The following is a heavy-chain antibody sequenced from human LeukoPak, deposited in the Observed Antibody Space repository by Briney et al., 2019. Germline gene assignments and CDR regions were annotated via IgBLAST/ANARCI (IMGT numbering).Heavy chain of an antibody. J-gene: IGHJ3*02. CDR3: ARGLVRGEAFDI. CDR2: MNPNSGNT. Sequence: ASVKVSCKASGYTFTSYDINWARQATGQGLEWMGWMNPNSGNTGYAQKFQGRVTITRNTSISTAYMELSSLRSEDTAVYYCARGLVRGEAFDIWGQGTMVAVSS. CDR1: GYTFTSYD. D-gene: IGHD3-10*01. V-gene: IGHV1-8*03.